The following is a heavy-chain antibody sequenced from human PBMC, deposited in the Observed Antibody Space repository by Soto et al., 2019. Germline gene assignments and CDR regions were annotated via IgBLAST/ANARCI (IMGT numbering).Heavy chain of an antibody. CDR3: ARGTYYDFWSGYYGDYYYGMDV. V-gene: IGHV4-4*02. CDR2: IYHSGST. CDR1: GGSISSSNW. D-gene: IGHD3-3*01. J-gene: IGHJ6*02. Sequence: QVQLQESGPGLVKPSGTLSLTCAVSGGSISSSNWWSWVRQPPGKGLEWIGEIYHSGSTNYNPSLKSRVTISVDKSKNQFSLKLSSVTAADTAVYYCARGTYYDFWSGYYGDYYYGMDVWGQGTTVTVSS.